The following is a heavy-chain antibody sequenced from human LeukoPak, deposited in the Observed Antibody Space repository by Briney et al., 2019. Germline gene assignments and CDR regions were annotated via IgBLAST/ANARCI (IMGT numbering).Heavy chain of an antibody. J-gene: IGHJ5*02. CDR3: MRDYMGWFDP. Sequence: PGGSLRLSCVASGFSLSNFQMYWVRQAPGKGLEWVSIISLDGSIEFYADSVKGRFTISRDTASNTMHLEMNNLRIEDTAVYYCMRDYMGWFDPWGQGSLVTVSS. CDR2: ISLDGSIE. V-gene: IGHV3-30-3*01. D-gene: IGHD3-10*01. CDR1: GFSLSNFQ.